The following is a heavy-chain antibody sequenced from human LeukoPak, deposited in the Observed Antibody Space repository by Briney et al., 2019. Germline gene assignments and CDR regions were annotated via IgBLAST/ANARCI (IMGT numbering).Heavy chain of an antibody. CDR2: ISSSGSTI. CDR1: GFTFSVYY. Sequence: PGGSLRLSCAASGFTFSVYYMSWIRQAPGKGLEWVSYISSSGSTIYYADSVKGRFTISRDNAKNSLYLQMNSLRAEDTAVYYCARFNSGSYQHYFDYWGQGTLVTVSS. V-gene: IGHV3-11*04. CDR3: ARFNSGSYQHYFDY. D-gene: IGHD1-26*01. J-gene: IGHJ4*02.